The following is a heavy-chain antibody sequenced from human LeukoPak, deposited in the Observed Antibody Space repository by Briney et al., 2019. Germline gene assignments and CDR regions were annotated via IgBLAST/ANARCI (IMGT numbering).Heavy chain of an antibody. D-gene: IGHD3-9*01. V-gene: IGHV1-69*13. CDR2: IIPIFGTA. J-gene: IGHJ5*02. Sequence: SVKVSCKASGGTFSSYAISWVRQAPGQGLGWMGGIIPIFGTANYAQKFQGGVTITADESTSTAYMELSGLRSEDTAVYYCARDPKSFDWLRVHWFDPWGQGTLVTVSS. CDR3: ARDPKSFDWLRVHWFDP. CDR1: GGTFSSYA.